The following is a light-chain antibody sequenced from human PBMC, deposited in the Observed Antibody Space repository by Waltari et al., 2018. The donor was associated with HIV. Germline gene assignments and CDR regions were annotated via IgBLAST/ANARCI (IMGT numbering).Light chain of an antibody. CDR3: EQYFSPPPLT. Sequence: DIQITQSRSSLSASVGDRVTSTCRASQAISHSLAWYQQKPGKAPQLLLYAASRLESGVPSRFSGSRSETEYALTISGLQPEDFAVYYCEQYFSPPPLTFGGGTKVEIK. V-gene: IGKV1-NL1*01. J-gene: IGKJ4*02. CDR2: AAS. CDR1: QAISHS.